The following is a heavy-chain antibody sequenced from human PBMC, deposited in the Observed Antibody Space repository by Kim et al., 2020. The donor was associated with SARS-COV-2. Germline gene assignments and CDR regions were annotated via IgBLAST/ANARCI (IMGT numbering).Heavy chain of an antibody. J-gene: IGHJ4*02. CDR2: ISGSGGST. CDR3: AKQYSSGNFDY. CDR1: GFTFSSYA. Sequence: GGSLRLSCAASGFTFSSYAMSWVRQAPGKGPEWVSDISGSGGSTYYADSVKGRFTISRDNSKNTLYLQMNSLRAEDTAVYYCAKQYSSGNFDYWGQGTLVTVSS. V-gene: IGHV3-23*01. D-gene: IGHD6-19*01.